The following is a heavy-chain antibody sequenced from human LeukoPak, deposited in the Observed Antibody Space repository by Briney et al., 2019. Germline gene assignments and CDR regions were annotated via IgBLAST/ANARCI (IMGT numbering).Heavy chain of an antibody. CDR2: MSPNNDDT. CDR3: ARGVDAGVDY. Sequence: GASVKVSCKASGYNFNSLDINWVRQAPGQGLEWMGWMSPNNDDTGYAQKFQGRVTFTRNTAISTVYMELSGLRSEDTAVYYCARGVDAGVDYWGQGTLVTVSS. J-gene: IGHJ4*02. D-gene: IGHD7-27*01. V-gene: IGHV1-8*03. CDR1: GYNFNSLD.